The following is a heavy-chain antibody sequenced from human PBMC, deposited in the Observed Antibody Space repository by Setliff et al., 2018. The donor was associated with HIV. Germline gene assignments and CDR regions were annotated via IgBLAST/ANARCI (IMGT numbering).Heavy chain of an antibody. Sequence: GGSLRLSCAASGFNFSSHTMNWIRQAPGKGLEWVSYISSSSSTIYYADSVKGRFTISRDNAKNSLYLQMNSLRAEDTAVYYCANGRHQLPTHKQSYYYYDMDVWGQGTTVTVSS. J-gene: IGHJ6*02. D-gene: IGHD2-2*01. CDR3: ANGRHQLPTHKQSYYYYDMDV. CDR1: GFNFSSHT. CDR2: ISSSSSTI. V-gene: IGHV3-48*01.